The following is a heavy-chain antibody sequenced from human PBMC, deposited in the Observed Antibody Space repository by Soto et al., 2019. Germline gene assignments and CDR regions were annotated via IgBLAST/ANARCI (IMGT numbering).Heavy chain of an antibody. V-gene: IGHV4-59*11. Sequence: QVQLQESCPGLVKPSETLSLTCTFSGASLRSHYWGWVRQPPVEGLEWMLFNHLSGRAGHNPSLKSRLTISLGTYRSQFSLELSSLTAADMAVYFCVRDCPLERGNAFEIWGQGAMVTVSS. CDR2: NHLSGRA. D-gene: IGHD1-1*01. CDR3: VRDCPLERGNAFEI. CDR1: GASLRSHY. J-gene: IGHJ3*02.